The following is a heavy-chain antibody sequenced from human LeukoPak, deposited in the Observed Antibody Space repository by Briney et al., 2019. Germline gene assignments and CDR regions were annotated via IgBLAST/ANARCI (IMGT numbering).Heavy chain of an antibody. CDR3: ARDLIAARPGWFDP. V-gene: IGHV1-18*01. CDR1: GYTFTTYG. CDR2: ISAYNGNT. J-gene: IGHJ5*02. D-gene: IGHD6-6*01. Sequence: ASVKVSCKASGYTFTTYGINWVRQAPGQGLARMGWISAYNGNTNYAQNLQGRVTLTTDTSASTAYMELRSLRSDDTAVYYCARDLIAARPGWFDPWGQGTLVTVSS.